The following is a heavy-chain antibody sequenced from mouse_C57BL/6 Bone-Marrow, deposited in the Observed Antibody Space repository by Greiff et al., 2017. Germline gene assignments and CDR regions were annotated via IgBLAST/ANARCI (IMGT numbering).Heavy chain of an antibody. J-gene: IGHJ4*01. Sequence: EVKLMESEGGLVQPGSSMKLSCTASGFTFSDYYMAWVRQVPEKGLEWVANINYDGSSTYYLDSLKSRFIISRDNAKNILYLQMSSLKSEDTATYYCARENYSNGSYYAMDYWGQGTSVTVSS. CDR1: GFTFSDYY. D-gene: IGHD2-5*01. CDR3: ARENYSNGSYYAMDY. V-gene: IGHV5-16*01. CDR2: INYDGSST.